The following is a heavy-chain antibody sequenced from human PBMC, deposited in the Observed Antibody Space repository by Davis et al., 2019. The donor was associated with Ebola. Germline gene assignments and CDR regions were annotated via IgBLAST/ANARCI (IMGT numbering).Heavy chain of an antibody. D-gene: IGHD4-17*01. CDR1: GFLVSNNY. V-gene: IGHV3-66*01. J-gene: IGHJ4*02. CDR3: AKGYDYGT. CDR2: IYSGGSA. Sequence: GSLRLSCAASGFLVSNNYINWVRQVPGKGMEWVAAIYSGGSAHYRDSVKGRFIISRDNSKNTVDLQMNSLRAEDTAVYYCAKGYDYGTWGQGTLVTVSS.